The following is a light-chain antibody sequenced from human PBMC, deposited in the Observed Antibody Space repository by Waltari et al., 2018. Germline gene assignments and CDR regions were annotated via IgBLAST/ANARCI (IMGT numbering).Light chain of an antibody. CDR1: SSNIGSNT. V-gene: IGLV1-44*01. Sequence: QSVLTQPPSASGAPGQRVTISCSGGSSNIGSNTVNWYQQLPGTAPKLLCHSHNQRPSGVPDQFSGSQSGTSASLAISGLQSEDETDYYCAAWDDSLNGPVFGGGTKLTVL. J-gene: IGLJ3*02. CDR3: AAWDDSLNGPV. CDR2: SHN.